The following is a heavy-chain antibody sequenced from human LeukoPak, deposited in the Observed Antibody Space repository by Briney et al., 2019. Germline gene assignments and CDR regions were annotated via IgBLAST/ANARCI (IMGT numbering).Heavy chain of an antibody. D-gene: IGHD3-10*01. CDR2: IDSSSSHI. J-gene: IGHJ4*02. V-gene: IGHV3-21*01. CDR3: ARAQKLIGEFDY. CDR1: GFTFSSYS. Sequence: GGSLRLSCAASGFTFSSYSMSWVRQAPGKGLEWVSSIDSSSSHIYYAVSLKGRFTISRDNAKNSLYLQMNSLRAEDTAVYYCARAQKLIGEFDYWGQGTLVTVSS.